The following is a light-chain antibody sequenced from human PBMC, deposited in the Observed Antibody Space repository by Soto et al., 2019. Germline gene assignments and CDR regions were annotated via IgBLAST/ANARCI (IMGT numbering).Light chain of an antibody. Sequence: QSVLTQPPSLSGTPGQTVTISCIGSRSNIGSAIVHWYQQLPGTAPKHLIYMNNQRPSGVPDRFSGSKSGTSASLVITGLRPEDEADYYCVAWDDNLSSRVFGGGTQLTVL. CDR2: MNN. V-gene: IGLV1-47*01. CDR1: RSNIGSAI. CDR3: VAWDDNLSSRV. J-gene: IGLJ3*02.